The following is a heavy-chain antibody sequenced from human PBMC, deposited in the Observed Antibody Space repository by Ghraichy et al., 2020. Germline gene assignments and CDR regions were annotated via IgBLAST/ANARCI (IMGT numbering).Heavy chain of an antibody. J-gene: IGHJ5*02. D-gene: IGHD4-17*01. CDR3: AKGLPDYGDENWFDP. Sequence: GGSLRLSCAASGFTFSSYGMHWVRQAPGKGLEWVAFIRYDGSNKYYADSVKGRFTISRDNSKNTLYLQMNSLRAEDTAVYYCAKGLPDYGDENWFDPWGQGTLVTVSS. V-gene: IGHV3-30*02. CDR2: IRYDGSNK. CDR1: GFTFSSYG.